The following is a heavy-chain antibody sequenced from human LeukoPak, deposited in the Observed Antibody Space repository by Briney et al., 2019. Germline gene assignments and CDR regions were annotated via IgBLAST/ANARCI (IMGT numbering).Heavy chain of an antibody. CDR2: ISAYNGNT. D-gene: IGHD3-10*01. CDR1: GYTFTSYG. J-gene: IGHJ4*02. Sequence: ASVKVSCKASGYTFTSYGISWVRQAPGQGLEWMGWISAYNGNTNYAQKLQGRVTMTTDTSTSTAYMELRILRSDDTAVYYCARDRKYYYGSGSHYYFDYWGQGTLVTVSS. CDR3: ARDRKYYYGSGSHYYFDY. V-gene: IGHV1-18*01.